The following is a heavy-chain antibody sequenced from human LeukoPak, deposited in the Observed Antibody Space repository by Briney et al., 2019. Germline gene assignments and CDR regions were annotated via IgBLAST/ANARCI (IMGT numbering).Heavy chain of an antibody. CDR2: IYSGGST. J-gene: IGHJ5*02. CDR3: GKGPGYSVYDNLPHH. Sequence: GGSLRLSCAASGFTVSSNYMSWVRQAPGKGLEWVSVIYSGGSTYYADSVKGRFTISRDNSKNTLNLQMNSLRADDTAVYYCGKGPGYSVYDNLPHHWGQGTLVTVSS. V-gene: IGHV3-53*05. D-gene: IGHD5/OR15-5a*01. CDR1: GFTVSSNY.